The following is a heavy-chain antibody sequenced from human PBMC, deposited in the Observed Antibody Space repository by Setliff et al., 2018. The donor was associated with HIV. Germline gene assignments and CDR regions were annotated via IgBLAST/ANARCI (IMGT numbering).Heavy chain of an antibody. V-gene: IGHV3-7*03. D-gene: IGHD3-3*01. CDR1: GFTFSSYW. J-gene: IGHJ4*02. CDR2: IRQDESEK. Sequence: GGSLRLSCAASGFTFSSYWMSWVRQAPGKGLEWVANIRQDESEKYYVDSVKGRFTISRDDSNDTLFLDMKNLRVDDTAVYYGVKARFITEWPLDYWGQGALVTVSS. CDR3: VKARFITEWPLDY.